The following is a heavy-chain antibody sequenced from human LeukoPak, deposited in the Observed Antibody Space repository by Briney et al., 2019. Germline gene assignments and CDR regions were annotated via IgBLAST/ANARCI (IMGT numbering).Heavy chain of an antibody. D-gene: IGHD3-22*01. V-gene: IGHV3-49*03. CDR3: TSSGYRGPEYFQH. Sequence: GGSLRLSCTASGFTFGDYAMSWFRQAPGKGLEWVGFIRSKAYGGTTEYAASVNGRFTISRDDSKSIAYLQMNSLKTEDTAVYYCTSSGYRGPEYFQHWGQGTLVTVSS. CDR2: IRSKAYGGTT. CDR1: GFTFGDYA. J-gene: IGHJ1*01.